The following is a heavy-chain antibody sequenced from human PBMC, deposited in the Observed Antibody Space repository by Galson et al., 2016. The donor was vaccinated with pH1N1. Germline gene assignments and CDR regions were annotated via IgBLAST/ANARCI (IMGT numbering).Heavy chain of an antibody. J-gene: IGHJ5*02. CDR3: ARWDYGDYVGWFYP. CDR2: IIPIFGTA. Sequence: SVKVSCKASGGTFSSYGISWVRQAPGQGLEWMGRIIPIFGTANSAQKFQGRLTTTADESTSTAYMELSSLRSEDTAVYYCARWDYGDYVGWFYPWGQGTLVTVSS. D-gene: IGHD4-17*01. V-gene: IGHV1-69*13. CDR1: GGTFSSYG.